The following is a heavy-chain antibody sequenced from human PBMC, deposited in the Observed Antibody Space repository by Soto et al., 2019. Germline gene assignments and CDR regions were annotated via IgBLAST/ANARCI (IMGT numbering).Heavy chain of an antibody. CDR3: AREELEPTPSTWFDP. CDR2: IIPIFGTA. Sequence: QVQLVQSGAEVKKPGSSVKVSCKASGGAFSSYAISWVRQAPGQGLEWMGGIIPIFGTANYAQKFQGRVTITADESTSTAYMERSSLRSEDTAVYYCAREELEPTPSTWFDPWGQGTLVTVSS. J-gene: IGHJ5*02. D-gene: IGHD1-1*01. CDR1: GGAFSSYA. V-gene: IGHV1-69*01.